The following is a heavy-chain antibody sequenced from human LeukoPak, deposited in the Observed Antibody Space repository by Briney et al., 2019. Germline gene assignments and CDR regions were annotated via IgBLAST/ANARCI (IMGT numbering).Heavy chain of an antibody. V-gene: IGHV3-30-3*01. J-gene: IGHJ4*02. Sequence: GGSLRLSCAVSGFTFSTYAMHWVRQAPGKGLEWVSVISSHGNNKFYADSVKGRFTISRDSPKNTLYLQMDSLKIEDMAVYYCARDWGSTGNVDYWGQGTLVTVSS. D-gene: IGHD1-1*01. CDR2: ISSHGNNK. CDR3: ARDWGSTGNVDY. CDR1: GFTFSTYA.